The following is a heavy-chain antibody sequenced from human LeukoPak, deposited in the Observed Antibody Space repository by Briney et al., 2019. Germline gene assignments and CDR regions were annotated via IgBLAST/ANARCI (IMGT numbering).Heavy chain of an antibody. Sequence: GESLKISCKGSGSSFINDWIGWVRQMPGKGLEWMGIIYPGDSDTRYSPSFQGQVTISADKSISTAYLQWSSLEASDTAMYYCARRGCNGGSCYGYWGQGTLLTVSS. J-gene: IGHJ4*02. CDR1: GSSFINDW. V-gene: IGHV5-51*01. CDR2: IYPGDSDT. D-gene: IGHD2-15*01. CDR3: ARRGCNGGSCYGY.